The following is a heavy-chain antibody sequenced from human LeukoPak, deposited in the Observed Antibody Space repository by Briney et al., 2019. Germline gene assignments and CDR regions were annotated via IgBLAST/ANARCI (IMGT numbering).Heavy chain of an antibody. CDR2: INPDSGGT. CDR3: ARSAVVPAATGPIFDY. D-gene: IGHD2-2*01. J-gene: IGHJ4*02. V-gene: IGHV1-2*02. Sequence: ASVKVSCKASGYTFTGYYMHWVRQAPGQGLEWMGWINPDSGGTNYAQKFQARVTMTRDTSISTAYMELSRLRSDDTAVYYCARSAVVPAATGPIFDYWGQGTLVTVSS. CDR1: GYTFTGYY.